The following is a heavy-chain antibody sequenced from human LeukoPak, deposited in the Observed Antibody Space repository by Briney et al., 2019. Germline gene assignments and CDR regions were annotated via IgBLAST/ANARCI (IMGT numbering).Heavy chain of an antibody. CDR1: GGSISSYY. Sequence: SETLSLTCTVSGGSISSYYWSWIRQPAGKGLEWIGRIYTSGSTNYNPSLKGRVTMSVDTSKNQFSLKLSSVTAADTAVYYCARFTYYYDSSPSSGRTDAFDIWGQGTMVTVSS. CDR3: ARFTYYYDSSPSSGRTDAFDI. D-gene: IGHD3-22*01. CDR2: IYTSGST. V-gene: IGHV4-4*07. J-gene: IGHJ3*02.